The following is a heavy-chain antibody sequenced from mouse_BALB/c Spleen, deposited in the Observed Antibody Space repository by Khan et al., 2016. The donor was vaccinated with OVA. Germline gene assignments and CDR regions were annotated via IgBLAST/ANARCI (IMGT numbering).Heavy chain of an antibody. Sequence: QVQLKESGAELAKPGASVKMSCKASGYTFINYWILWVKQRPGQGLEWIGYINPSTGYTEYNQNFKEKATLTVDKSSSTAYMQLSSLTSEDSAVYYCARRGLRWDFDYWGQGTTLTVSS. V-gene: IGHV1-7*01. CDR1: GYTFINYW. CDR3: ARRGLRWDFDY. J-gene: IGHJ2*01. D-gene: IGHD1-1*01. CDR2: INPSTGYT.